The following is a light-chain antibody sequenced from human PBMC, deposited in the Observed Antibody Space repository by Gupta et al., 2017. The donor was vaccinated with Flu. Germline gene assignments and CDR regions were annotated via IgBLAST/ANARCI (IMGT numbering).Light chain of an antibody. V-gene: IGLV1-40*01. CDR2: GNS. J-gene: IGLJ2*01. Sequence: QSVLTQPPSVSGAPGQRVTISCTGSSSNIGAGYDVHWYQQLPGTAPKLLTYGNSNRPSGVPDRSSGSKAGTSASLAITGLQAEDEADYYCQSYDSSLSVVFGGGTKLTVL. CDR3: QSYDSSLSVV. CDR1: SSNIGAGYD.